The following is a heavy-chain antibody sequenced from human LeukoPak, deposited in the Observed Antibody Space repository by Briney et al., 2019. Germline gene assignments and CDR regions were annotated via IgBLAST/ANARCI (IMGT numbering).Heavy chain of an antibody. V-gene: IGHV3-48*03. Sequence: GGSLRLSCAASGFTFSSYEMNWVRQAPGKGLEWVSYISSSGTTIYYADSVKGRFTISRDNARNSLYLQMNSLRAEDTAVYYCARGFYRPDYWGQGTLVTASS. CDR1: GFTFSSYE. J-gene: IGHJ4*02. CDR3: ARGFYRPDY. CDR2: ISSSGTTI. D-gene: IGHD4-11*01.